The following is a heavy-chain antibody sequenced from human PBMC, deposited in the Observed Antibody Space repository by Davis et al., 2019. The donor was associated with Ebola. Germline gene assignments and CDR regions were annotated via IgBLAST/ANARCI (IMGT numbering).Heavy chain of an antibody. CDR1: VGPFSSHP. V-gene: IGHV1-69*01. CDR3: ARDFDGGNYYFDY. J-gene: IGHJ4*02. Sequence: SRETSVGPFSSHPISWVRQAPRQGLEWMGGIIPIFDTPHYAQKFQGRITITADASTSTAYMELSSLRSEDTATYFCARDFDGGNYYFDYWGPGTPVTVSS. D-gene: IGHD3-9*01. CDR2: IIPIFDTP.